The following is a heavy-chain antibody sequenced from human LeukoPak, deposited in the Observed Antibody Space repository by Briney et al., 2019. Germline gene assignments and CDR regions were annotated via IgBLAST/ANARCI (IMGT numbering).Heavy chain of an antibody. V-gene: IGHV4-34*01. CDR3: ASAFYDYIWGSYRFSPITYFDY. J-gene: IGHJ4*02. Sequence: SETLSLTCAVYGASFSGYYWSWIRQPPGKGLEWIGEINHSGSTNYNPSLKSRVTISVDTSKNQFSLKLSSVTAADTAVYYCASAFYDYIWGSYRFSPITYFDYWGQGTLVTVSS. D-gene: IGHD3-16*02. CDR1: GASFSGYY. CDR2: INHSGST.